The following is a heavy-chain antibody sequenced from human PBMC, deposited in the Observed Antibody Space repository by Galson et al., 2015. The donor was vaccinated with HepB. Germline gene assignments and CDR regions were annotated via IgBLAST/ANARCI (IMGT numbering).Heavy chain of an antibody. CDR3: AKDYDSVSYHKPWGH. D-gene: IGHD1-26*01. Sequence: SLRLSCAGSGFTFSSYGMSWVRQAPGKGLEWISTISISGSTTYYADSVKGRFTMSRDNSKNTLYLQTNSLRAEDTAVYYCAKDYDSVSYHKPWGHWGQGTLVTVSS. CDR2: ISISGSTT. J-gene: IGHJ4*02. CDR1: GFTFSSYG. V-gene: IGHV3-23*01.